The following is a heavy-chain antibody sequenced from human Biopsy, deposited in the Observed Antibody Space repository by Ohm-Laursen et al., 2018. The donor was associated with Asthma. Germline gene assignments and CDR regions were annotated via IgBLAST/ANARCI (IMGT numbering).Heavy chain of an antibody. CDR3: ARTYYDFLTGQVKDVFGV. CDR1: GYNFISFA. CDR2: VNTGDGDT. D-gene: IGHD3-9*01. Sequence: ASVKVSCNASGYNFISFAIHWVRQAPGQRLEWMGWVNTGDGDTKYSQKFQGRVTITRDTSASTAYMELRSLRSEDTATYYCARTYYDFLTGQVKDVFGVWGQGTMVTVSS. J-gene: IGHJ3*01. V-gene: IGHV1-3*04.